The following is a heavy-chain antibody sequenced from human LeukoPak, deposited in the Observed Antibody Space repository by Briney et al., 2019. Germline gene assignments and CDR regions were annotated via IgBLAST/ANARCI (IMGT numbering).Heavy chain of an antibody. Sequence: SETLSPTCSVSGGSMSDSITWGWVRQPPGKGLEWLANIHDDGRTAPNPSLRSRLTISQDRYKNQFSLKVSSVTAADTAFYYCAKVLTAAGLDLWGQGILVTVSS. D-gene: IGHD6-25*01. CDR3: AKVLTAAGLDL. J-gene: IGHJ5*02. CDR2: IHDDGRT. CDR1: GGSMSDSIT. V-gene: IGHV4/OR15-8*01.